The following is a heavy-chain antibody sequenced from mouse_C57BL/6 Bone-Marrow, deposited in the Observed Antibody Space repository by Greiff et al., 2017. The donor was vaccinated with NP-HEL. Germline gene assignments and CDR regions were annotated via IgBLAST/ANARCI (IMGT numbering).Heavy chain of an antibody. Sequence: VQLQQSGAELARPGASVKLSCKASGYTFTSYGISWVKQRTGQGLEWIGEIYPRSGNTYYNEKFKGKATLTVDKSSSTVYLELRSLTSDDSAVYVCARGWGLIRSGLANWDQGNTLAVSS. V-gene: IGHV1-81*01. D-gene: IGHD2-3*01. CDR1: GYTFTSYG. CDR3: ARGWGLIRSGLAN. J-gene: IGHJ2*01. CDR2: IYPRSGNT.